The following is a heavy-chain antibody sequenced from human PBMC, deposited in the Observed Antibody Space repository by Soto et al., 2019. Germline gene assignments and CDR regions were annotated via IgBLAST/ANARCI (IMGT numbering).Heavy chain of an antibody. CDR1: VWSVSSYW. D-gene: IGHD3-22*01. CDR2: IYPGDSDT. V-gene: IGHV5-51*01. J-gene: IGHJ4*02. Sequence: GACWKMSGKGSVWSVSSYWMGRVRQMPGKGLEWMGIIYPGDSDTRYSPSFQGQVTISADESISTAYLQWSSLKASDTAMYYCAILRKYYYDSSGYYFDYWGQGTLVTVSS. CDR3: AILRKYYYDSSGYYFDY.